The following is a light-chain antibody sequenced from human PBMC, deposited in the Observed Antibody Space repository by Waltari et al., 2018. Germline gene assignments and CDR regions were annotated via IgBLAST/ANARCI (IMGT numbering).Light chain of an antibody. CDR2: GSS. CDR3: QQYGTSPFT. V-gene: IGKV3-20*01. CDR1: QTISSPY. Sequence: EIVLTQSPDTLSLSPGDRATLSCRASQTISSPYIAWYQQKPGQAPRLLIYGSSTRAAGIPDRFSGSGSGTDFTLNISSLEPDDFAVFYCQQYGTSPFTFGPGTREDVK. J-gene: IGKJ3*01.